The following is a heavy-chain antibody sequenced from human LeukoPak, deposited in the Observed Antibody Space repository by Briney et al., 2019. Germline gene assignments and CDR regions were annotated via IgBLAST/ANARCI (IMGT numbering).Heavy chain of an antibody. J-gene: IGHJ6*02. D-gene: IGHD3-9*01. CDR3: ARGQRYFDWSHYYYYGMDV. V-gene: IGHV1-69*13. CDR1: GGTFSSYA. Sequence: ASVKVSCKASGGTFSSYAISWVRQAPGQGLEWMGGIIPIFGTANYAQKFQGRVTITADESTSTAYRELSSLRSEDTAVYYCARGQRYFDWSHYYYYGMDVWGQGTTVTVSS. CDR2: IIPIFGTA.